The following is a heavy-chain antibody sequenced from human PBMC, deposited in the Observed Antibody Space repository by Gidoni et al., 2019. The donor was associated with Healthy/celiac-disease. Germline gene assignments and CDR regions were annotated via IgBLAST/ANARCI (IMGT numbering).Heavy chain of an antibody. D-gene: IGHD5-12*01. Sequence: QVQLQQWGAGLLKPSETLSLTCAVYGGSFSGYYWSWIRQPPGKGLDGIGEINHSGSTNYNPSHKSRVTISVDTSKNQFSLKLSSVTAADTAVYYCARGMVATIVRSPLHFDYWGQGTLVTVSS. CDR1: GGSFSGYY. CDR2: INHSGST. J-gene: IGHJ4*02. CDR3: ARGMVATIVRSPLHFDY. V-gene: IGHV4-34*01.